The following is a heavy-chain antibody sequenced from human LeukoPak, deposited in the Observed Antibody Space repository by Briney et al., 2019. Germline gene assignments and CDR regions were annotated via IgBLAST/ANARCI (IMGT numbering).Heavy chain of an antibody. CDR3: ARDYDILTGYPDYGMDV. D-gene: IGHD3-9*01. CDR2: ISSSSGYI. Sequence: GGSLRLSCAASRFTFSSYSMDWVRQAPGKGLEWVASISSSSGYIYYADSVKGRFTISRDNAKNALYLQMSSLRAEDTAVYYCARDYDILTGYPDYGMDVWGQGTTVTVSS. J-gene: IGHJ6*02. CDR1: RFTFSSYS. V-gene: IGHV3-21*01.